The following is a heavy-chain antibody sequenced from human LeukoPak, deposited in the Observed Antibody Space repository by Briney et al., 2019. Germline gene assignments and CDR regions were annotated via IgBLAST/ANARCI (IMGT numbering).Heavy chain of an antibody. D-gene: IGHD4-11*01. J-gene: IGHJ4*02. V-gene: IGHV3-30*04. CDR2: ISYDGSNK. CDR1: GFTFSSYA. Sequence: PAGGSLRLSCAASGFTFSSYAMHWVRQAPGKGLEWVAVISYDGSNKYYADSVKGRFTISRDNSKNTLYLQMNSLRAEDTAVYYCARSSLPTGPDFDYWGQGTLVTVSS. CDR3: ARSSLPTGPDFDY.